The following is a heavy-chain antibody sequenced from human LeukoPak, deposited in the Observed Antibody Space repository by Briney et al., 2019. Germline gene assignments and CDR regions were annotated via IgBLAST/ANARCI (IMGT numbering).Heavy chain of an antibody. CDR2: INTDGSST. D-gene: IGHD5-24*01. V-gene: IGHV3-74*01. J-gene: IGHJ4*02. CDR3: AKDGAGRDGYNNY. CDR1: GFTFSSYY. Sequence: GGSLRLSCVASGFTFSSYYMHWVRQAPGKGPVWVSGINTDGSSTTYADSVKGRFTISRDNSKNTLYLQMNSLRAEVTAVYYCAKDGAGRDGYNNYWGQGTLVTVSS.